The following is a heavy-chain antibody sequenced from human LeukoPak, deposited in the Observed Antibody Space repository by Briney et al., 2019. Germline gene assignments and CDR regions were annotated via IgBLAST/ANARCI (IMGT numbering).Heavy chain of an antibody. D-gene: IGHD3-3*01. CDR3: ARAPPRYDFWSGYYFPI. Sequence: SVKVSCKASGGTFSSYAISWVRQAPGQGLEWMGRIIPILGIANYAQKFQGRVTITADKSTSTAYMELSSLRSEDTAVYYCARAPPRYDFWSGYYFPIWGQGTLVTASS. J-gene: IGHJ4*02. V-gene: IGHV1-69*04. CDR2: IIPILGIA. CDR1: GGTFSSYA.